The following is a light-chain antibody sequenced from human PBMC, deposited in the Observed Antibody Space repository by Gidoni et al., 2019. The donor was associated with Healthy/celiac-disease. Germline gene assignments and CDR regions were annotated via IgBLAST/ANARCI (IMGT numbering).Light chain of an antibody. Sequence: EIVLTQSPATLSFPPGERATLSCRASQSVSSYLAWYQQKPGQAPRLLIYDASNRATGIPARFSGSGSGTYFTLTISSLEPEDFAVYYCQQRSNWPSFGQGTKLEIK. CDR2: DAS. V-gene: IGKV3-11*01. CDR1: QSVSSY. CDR3: QQRSNWPS. J-gene: IGKJ2*01.